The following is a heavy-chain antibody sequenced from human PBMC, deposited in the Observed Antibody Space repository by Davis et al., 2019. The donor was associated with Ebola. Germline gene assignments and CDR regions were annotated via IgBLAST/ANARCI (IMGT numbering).Heavy chain of an antibody. D-gene: IGHD3-22*01. CDR3: AGAIYSSGGNWFDP. CDR1: GFTFSSYW. J-gene: IGHJ5*02. V-gene: IGHV3-74*01. CDR2: INSVGSST. Sequence: HTGGSLRLSCAASGFTFSSYWMHWVRQAPGKGRVWVQRINSVGSSTSYADSVKARFTISRANSKNTLNLQMNSLRAEDTAVYYCAGAIYSSGGNWFDPWGQGTLVTVSS.